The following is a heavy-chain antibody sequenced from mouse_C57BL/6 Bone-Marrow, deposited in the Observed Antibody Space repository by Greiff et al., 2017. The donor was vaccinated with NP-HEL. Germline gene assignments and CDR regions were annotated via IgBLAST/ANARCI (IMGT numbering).Heavy chain of an antibody. CDR2: INPSTGGT. D-gene: IGHD2-4*01. Sequence: VQLQQSGPELVKPGASVKISCKASGYSFPGYYMNWVKQSPEKSLEWIGEINPSTGGTPYNQKFKAKATLTVDKSSSTAYMQLKSLTSEDSAVYYCARGYDYIYFDYWGQGTTLTVSS. J-gene: IGHJ2*01. CDR1: GYSFPGYY. CDR3: ARGYDYIYFDY. V-gene: IGHV1-42*01.